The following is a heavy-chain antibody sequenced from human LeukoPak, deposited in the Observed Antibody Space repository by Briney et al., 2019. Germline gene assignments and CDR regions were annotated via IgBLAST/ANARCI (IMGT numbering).Heavy chain of an antibody. CDR3: ARDGCSSTSCYDYYYYGMDV. Sequence: GGSLRLSCAASGFTFSSYGMHWVRQAPGKGLEGVAVIWYDGSNKYYADSVKGRFTIPRDNSKNTLYLQMNSLRAEDTAVYYCARDGCSSTSCYDYYYYGMDVGGKGTTGTVS. D-gene: IGHD2-2*01. J-gene: IGHJ6*04. CDR2: IWYDGSNK. V-gene: IGHV3-33*01. CDR1: GFTFSSYG.